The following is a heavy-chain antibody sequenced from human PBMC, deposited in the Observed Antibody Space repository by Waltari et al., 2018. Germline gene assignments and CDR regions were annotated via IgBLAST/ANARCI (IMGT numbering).Heavy chain of an antibody. CDR3: ATDMGDEVITKNAFDI. V-gene: IGHV1-24*01. CDR1: GYTLTELS. D-gene: IGHD3-22*01. Sequence: QVQLVQSGAEVKKPGASVKVSCKVSGYTLTELSMHWVRQAPGKGLEWMGGFGPEDGETIYAQKFQGRVTMTEDTSTDTAYMELSSLRSEDTAVYYCATDMGDEVITKNAFDIWGQGTMVTVSS. J-gene: IGHJ3*02. CDR2: FGPEDGET.